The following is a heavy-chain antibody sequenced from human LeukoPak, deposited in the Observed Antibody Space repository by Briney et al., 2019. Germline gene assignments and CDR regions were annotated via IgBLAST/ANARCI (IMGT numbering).Heavy chain of an antibody. CDR2: ISGSGGST. J-gene: IGHJ4*02. Sequence: GGSLRLSCAASGFTFSSYAVSWVRQAPGKGLEWVSAISGSGGSTYYADSVKGRFTISRDNSKNTLYLQMNSLRAEDTAVYYCAKDIAVAGKGDYWGQGTLVTVSS. CDR3: AKDIAVAGKGDY. CDR1: GFTFSSYA. D-gene: IGHD6-19*01. V-gene: IGHV3-23*01.